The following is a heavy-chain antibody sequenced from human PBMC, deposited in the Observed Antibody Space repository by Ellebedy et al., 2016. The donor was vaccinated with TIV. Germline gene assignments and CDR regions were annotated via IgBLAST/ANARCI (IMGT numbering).Heavy chain of an antibody. J-gene: IGHJ4*02. CDR2: MYHNGNN. CDR1: DDSLTRGGYP. V-gene: IGHV4-30-2*01. CDR3: ARTDNGVLKGFDY. D-gene: IGHD4-17*01. Sequence: MPSETLSLTCAVSDDSLTRGGYPWSWIRQPPGKGLEWLGYMYHNGNNFYNTSLKSRVTISVDRSKNHLSLQVSSVTAADTAVYYCARTDNGVLKGFDYWGQGTLVTVSS.